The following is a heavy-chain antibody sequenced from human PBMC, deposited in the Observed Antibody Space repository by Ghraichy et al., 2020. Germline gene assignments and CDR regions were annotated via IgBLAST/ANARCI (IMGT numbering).Heavy chain of an antibody. Sequence: GGSLRLSCASSGFTFSSYAMHWVRRVPGKGLEWLAVIWYDGGNKFYADSVQSRFTISRDNSQNTLYLQMSSLRAEDTAVYYCARGGVWGSYRVPIDYWGQGTLVTVSS. D-gene: IGHD3-16*02. J-gene: IGHJ4*02. CDR2: IWYDGGNK. V-gene: IGHV3-33*01. CDR1: GFTFSSYA. CDR3: ARGGVWGSYRVPIDY.